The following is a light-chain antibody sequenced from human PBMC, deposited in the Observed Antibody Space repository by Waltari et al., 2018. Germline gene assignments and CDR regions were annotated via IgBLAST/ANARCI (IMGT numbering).Light chain of an antibody. Sequence: QSALTQPASVSGSPGQSITISCTGTSSDVGGYNYVPWYQQHPGKAPKPMIYYVTNRAAGVSSRFTGSKSGNTASLTISGLQTDDEADYYFSSYRKSSTAGGVFGTGTKVTVL. CDR3: SSYRKSSTAGGV. CDR2: YVT. CDR1: SSDVGGYNY. V-gene: IGLV2-14*03. J-gene: IGLJ1*01.